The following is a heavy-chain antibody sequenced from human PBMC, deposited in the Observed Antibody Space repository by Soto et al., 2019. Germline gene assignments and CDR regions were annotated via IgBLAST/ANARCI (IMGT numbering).Heavy chain of an antibody. CDR1: GFSLSTSGVG. V-gene: IGHV2-5*02. CDR2: IYWDDDK. CDR3: AHFRRSYSYGPIVFDY. Sequence: QITLKESGPTLVKPTQTLTLTCTFSGFSLSTSGVGVGWIRQPPGKALEWLALIYWDDDKRYSPSLKSRLTITKDTSKNQVVLTMTNMDPVDTATYYCAHFRRSYSYGPIVFDYWGQGTLVTVSS. D-gene: IGHD5-18*01. J-gene: IGHJ4*02.